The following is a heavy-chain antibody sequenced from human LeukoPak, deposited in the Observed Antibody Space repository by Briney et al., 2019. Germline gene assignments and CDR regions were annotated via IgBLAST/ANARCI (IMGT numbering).Heavy chain of an antibody. CDR3: ARSRLRLDAFDI. Sequence: PSETLSLTCTVSGGSISNYYWSWIRQPPGKGLEWIGYIFYSGSTNYNPSLKSRVTISVDTSKNQFSLKLSSPTAADTAVYYCARSRLRLDAFDIWGQGTMVTVSS. CDR1: GGSISNYY. D-gene: IGHD4-17*01. CDR2: IFYSGST. J-gene: IGHJ3*02. V-gene: IGHV4-59*08.